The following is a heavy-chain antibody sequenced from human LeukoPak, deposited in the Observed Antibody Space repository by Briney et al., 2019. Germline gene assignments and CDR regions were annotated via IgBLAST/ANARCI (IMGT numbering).Heavy chain of an antibody. J-gene: IGHJ4*02. D-gene: IGHD5-18*01. V-gene: IGHV1-69*04. CDR2: IIPILGIA. CDR3: ARDRGDSYGSRYYFDY. Sequence: GASVKVSCKASGGTLGSYAISWVRQAPGQGLEWMGRIIPILGIANYAQKFQGRVTITADKSTSTAYMELSSLRSEDTAVYYCARDRGDSYGSRYYFDYWGQGTLVTVSS. CDR1: GGTLGSYA.